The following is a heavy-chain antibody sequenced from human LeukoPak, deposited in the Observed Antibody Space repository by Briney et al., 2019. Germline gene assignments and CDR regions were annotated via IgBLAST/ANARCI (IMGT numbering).Heavy chain of an antibody. V-gene: IGHV3-7*01. J-gene: IGHJ4*02. CDR3: ARGCTSSSCYDY. CDR1: GFTFRRYW. Sequence: PGGSLRLSCTASGFTFRRYWMGWVRQAPGKGLEWVANRNEDGNKKYYVDVVKGRFPISRDNSKNSLYLQMNSLRVEDTAVYYCARGCTSSSCYDYWGQGTLVTVSS. D-gene: IGHD2-2*01. CDR2: RNEDGNKK.